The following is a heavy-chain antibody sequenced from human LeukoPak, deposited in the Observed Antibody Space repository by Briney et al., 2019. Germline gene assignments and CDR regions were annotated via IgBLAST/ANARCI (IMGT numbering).Heavy chain of an antibody. CDR2: ISGSGGST. J-gene: IGHJ4*02. V-gene: IGHV3-23*01. Sequence: RPGGSLRLSCAASGFTFSSYAMSWVRQAPGKGLEWVSAISGSGGSTYYADSVKGRFTISRDNSKNTAYLQMNSLKTEDTAVYYCVPATVTTSSLCLNYWGQGTLVTVSS. CDR1: GFTFSSYA. D-gene: IGHD4-17*01. CDR3: VPATVTTSSLCLNY.